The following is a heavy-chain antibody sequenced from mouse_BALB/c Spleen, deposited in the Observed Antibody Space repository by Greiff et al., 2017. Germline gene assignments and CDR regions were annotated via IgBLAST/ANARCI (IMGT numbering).Heavy chain of an antibody. V-gene: IGHV1-54*03. CDR3: ARDIDY. CDR2: INPGSGGT. Sequence: VQLQQSGAELVRPGTSVKVSCKASGYAFTNYLIEWVKQRPGQGLEWIGVINPGSGGTNYNEKFKGKATLTADKSSSTAYMQLSSLTSDDSAVYFCARDIDYWGQGTTLTGSS. CDR1: GYAFTNYL. J-gene: IGHJ2*01.